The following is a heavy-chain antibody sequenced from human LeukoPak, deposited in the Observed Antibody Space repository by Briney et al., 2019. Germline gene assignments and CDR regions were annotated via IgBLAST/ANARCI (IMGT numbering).Heavy chain of an antibody. CDR2: ISGSSRTI. CDR1: GFTFSSYS. CDR3: ARDGPTFSYGEVPPRFDY. D-gene: IGHD3-10*01. V-gene: IGHV3-48*04. Sequence: GGSLRLSCAASGFTFSSYSMNWVRQTPGRGLEWVSYISGSSRTIYYADSVQGRFTISRDNGKNSVFLQMNSLRPEDTAVYYCARDGPTFSYGEVPPRFDYWGQGTLVTVSS. J-gene: IGHJ4*02.